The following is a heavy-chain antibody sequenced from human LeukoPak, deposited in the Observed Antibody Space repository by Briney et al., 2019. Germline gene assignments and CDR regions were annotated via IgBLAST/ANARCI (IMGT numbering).Heavy chain of an antibody. Sequence: GRSLRLSCAASGFTFSSYAMHWVRQAPGKGLEWVAVISYDGSNKYYADSVKGRFTISRDNSKNTLYLQMNSLRAEDTAVYYCARARGSSWSEYYYYGMDVWGQGTTVTVSS. CDR3: ARARGSSWSEYYYYGMDV. D-gene: IGHD6-13*01. V-gene: IGHV3-30-3*01. CDR2: ISYDGSNK. CDR1: GFTFSSYA. J-gene: IGHJ6*02.